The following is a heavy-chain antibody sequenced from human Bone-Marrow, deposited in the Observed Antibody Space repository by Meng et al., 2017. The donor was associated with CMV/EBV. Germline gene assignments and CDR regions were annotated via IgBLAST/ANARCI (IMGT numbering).Heavy chain of an antibody. V-gene: IGHV4-34*01. Sequence: SQTLSLTCAVYGGSFSGYYWSWIRQPPGKGLEWIGEINHSGSTNYNPSLKSRVTISVDTSKNQFSLKLSSVTAADTAVYYCARGQRYHPYYYYGMDVWGQGTTVPVSS. CDR2: INHSGST. D-gene: IGHD2-2*01. CDR1: GGSFSGYY. CDR3: ARGQRYHPYYYYGMDV. J-gene: IGHJ6*02.